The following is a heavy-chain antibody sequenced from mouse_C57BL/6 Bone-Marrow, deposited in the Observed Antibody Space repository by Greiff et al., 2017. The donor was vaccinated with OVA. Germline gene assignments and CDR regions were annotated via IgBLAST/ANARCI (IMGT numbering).Heavy chain of an antibody. D-gene: IGHD2-4*01. CDR2: INYDGSST. J-gene: IGHJ2*01. Sequence: EVKLMESEGGLVQPGSSMKLSCTASGFTFSDYYMAWVRQVPEKGLEWVANINYDGSSTYYLDSLKSRFIISRDNAKNILYLQMSSLKSEDTATYYCARDYDYVLDYWGQGTTLTVSS. CDR1: GFTFSDYY. CDR3: ARDYDYVLDY. V-gene: IGHV5-16*01.